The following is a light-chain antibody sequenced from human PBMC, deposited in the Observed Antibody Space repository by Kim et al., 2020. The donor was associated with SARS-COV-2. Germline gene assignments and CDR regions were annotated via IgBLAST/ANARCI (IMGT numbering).Light chain of an antibody. CDR2: YDS. CDR1: NMGSKS. J-gene: IGLJ3*02. CDR3: QVWDTSSDHWV. V-gene: IGLV3-21*04. Sequence: AAGKTARITCGGNNMGSKSVHWYQKKPGQAPVLVIYYDSDRPSGIPERFSGSNSGNTATLTISRVEAGDEADYYCQVWDTSSDHWVFGGGTQLTVL.